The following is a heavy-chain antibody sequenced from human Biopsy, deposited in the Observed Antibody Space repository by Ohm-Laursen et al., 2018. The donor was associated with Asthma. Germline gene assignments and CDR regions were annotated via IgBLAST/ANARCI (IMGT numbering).Heavy chain of an antibody. V-gene: IGHV4-31*03. J-gene: IGHJ4*02. Sequence: TLSLTCTVSYDSITSGGYYWTWIRQHPGKGLEWIGFIYYSGSTYYNPSLKSRVSISIDTSKNQFSLKLSSVTAADTAVYYCARAQDYYDSRGYYRSFDYWGLGTLVTVSS. D-gene: IGHD3-22*01. CDR1: YDSITSGGYY. CDR3: ARAQDYYDSRGYYRSFDY. CDR2: IYYSGST.